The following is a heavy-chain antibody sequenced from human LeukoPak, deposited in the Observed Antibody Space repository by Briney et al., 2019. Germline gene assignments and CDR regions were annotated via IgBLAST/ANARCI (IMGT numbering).Heavy chain of an antibody. V-gene: IGHV3-11*04. CDR3: ARVRGATLSYHYFDY. D-gene: IGHD1-26*01. Sequence: RGGLRLSSAAPGVTFSDYYMSWICQAPGKGLELVSCIIGSGVLIYYADPVKGRFIISRDNAKNSLYLQMNSLRDEATAVYYCARVRGATLSYHYFDYWGQGALVTVSS. CDR2: IIGSGVLI. CDR1: GVTFSDYY. J-gene: IGHJ4*02.